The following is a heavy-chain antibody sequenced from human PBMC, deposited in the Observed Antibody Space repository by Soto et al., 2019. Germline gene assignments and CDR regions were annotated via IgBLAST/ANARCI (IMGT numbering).Heavy chain of an antibody. CDR2: ISSSSSTI. D-gene: IGHD3-22*01. CDR3: ARDPYYDRSGYCFDP. J-gene: IGHJ5*02. Sequence: EVQLVESGGGLVQPGGSLRLSCAASGFTFSSYSMNWVRQAPGKGLEWVSNISSSSSTIYYVDSVKGRFTISSDNAKNSLYLQMNSLRDEDTAVYYCARDPYYDRSGYCFDPWGQGTLVTVSS. V-gene: IGHV3-48*02. CDR1: GFTFSSYS.